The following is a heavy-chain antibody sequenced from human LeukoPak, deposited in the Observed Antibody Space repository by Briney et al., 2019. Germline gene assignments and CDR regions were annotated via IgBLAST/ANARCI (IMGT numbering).Heavy chain of an antibody. Sequence: SVKVSCKASGGTFSSYAISWVRQAPGQGLEWMGRIIPILGIANYAQKFQGRVTITADKSTSTAYMELSSLRSEDTAVYYCARSLYSSGWYLGYWGQGTLVTVSS. CDR2: IIPILGIA. CDR3: ARSLYSSGWYLGY. D-gene: IGHD6-19*01. J-gene: IGHJ4*02. CDR1: GGTFSSYA. V-gene: IGHV1-69*04.